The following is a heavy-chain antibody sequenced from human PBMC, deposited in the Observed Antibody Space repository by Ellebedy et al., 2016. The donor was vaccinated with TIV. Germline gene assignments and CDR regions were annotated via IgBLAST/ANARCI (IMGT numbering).Heavy chain of an antibody. J-gene: IGHJ3*01. CDR2: INTDGSNT. CDR3: VRDRGQPDAFNL. V-gene: IGHV3-74*01. D-gene: IGHD5-18*01. Sequence: PGGSLRLSCVGSGYTFSLYWMHWVRQTPGKGLMWVAHINTDGSNTAYADSLKGRFTISRDNAKNPLYLQMNSLRVEDMAVYHYVRDRGQPDAFNLWGQGTMVTVSA. CDR1: GYTFSLYW.